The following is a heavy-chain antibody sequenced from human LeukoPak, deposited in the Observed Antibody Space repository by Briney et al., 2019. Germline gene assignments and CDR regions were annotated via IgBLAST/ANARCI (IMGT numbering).Heavy chain of an antibody. CDR3: ARGRPSPSYLFVVPAARLDF. J-gene: IGHJ4*02. V-gene: IGHV4-34*01. CDR1: GESFSNNY. Sequence: PSETLSLTCAVYGESFSNNYWTWIRQPPGKGPEWVGEINHVGATKYNPSLKSRVTISVDTSKSQFSLQLTSVTAADTAVYYCARGRPSPSYLFVVPAARLDFWGQGTLVSVSS. D-gene: IGHD2-2*01. CDR2: INHVGAT.